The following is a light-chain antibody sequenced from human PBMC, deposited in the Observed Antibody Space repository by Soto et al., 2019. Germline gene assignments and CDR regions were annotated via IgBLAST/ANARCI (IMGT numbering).Light chain of an antibody. CDR2: EVS. V-gene: IGLV2-14*01. Sequence: HSALTQPASVSGSPGQSITISCTGTTSDVGRYNYVSWYQQHPGKAPKLMIYEVSDRPSGVSNRFSGSKSGSTASLTISGLQAEDEADYYCSSYSSSSFYVFGTGTKLTVL. CDR1: TSDVGRYNY. J-gene: IGLJ1*01. CDR3: SSYSSSSFYV.